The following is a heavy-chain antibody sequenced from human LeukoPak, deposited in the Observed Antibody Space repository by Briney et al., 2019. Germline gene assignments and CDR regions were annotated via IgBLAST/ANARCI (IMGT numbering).Heavy chain of an antibody. CDR1: GFTFDDYA. J-gene: IGHJ6*02. CDR3: AKDIFPYSGYDCVDCHYYYYGMDV. CDR2: ISGDGGST. Sequence: GGSLRLSCAASGFTFDDYAMHWVRQAPGKGLEWVSLISGDGGSTYYADSVKGRFTISRDNSKNSLYLQMNSLRTEDTALYYCAKDIFPYSGYDCVDCHYYYYGMDVWGQGTTDTVSS. V-gene: IGHV3-43*02. D-gene: IGHD5-12*01.